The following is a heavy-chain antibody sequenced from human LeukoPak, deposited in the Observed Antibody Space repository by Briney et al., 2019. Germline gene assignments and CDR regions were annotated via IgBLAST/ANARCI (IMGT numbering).Heavy chain of an antibody. CDR1: GFTFSSNY. D-gene: IGHD3-10*02. Sequence: GGSLRLSCAASGFTFSSNYMSWVRQAPGKGLEWVSVIYSGGSTYYADSVKGRLTISRDNSKNTLYLQMNSLRAEDTAVYYCARDLFREGGAFDIWGQGTMVTVSS. V-gene: IGHV3-66*01. J-gene: IGHJ3*02. CDR2: IYSGGST. CDR3: ARDLFREGGAFDI.